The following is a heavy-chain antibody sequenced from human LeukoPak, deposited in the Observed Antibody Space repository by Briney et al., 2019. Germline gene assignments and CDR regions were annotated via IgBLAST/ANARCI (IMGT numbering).Heavy chain of an antibody. CDR2: ISAYNGHT. Sequence: ASVKVSCKASGYTFTSYGISWVRQAPGQGLEWMGWISAYNGHTKYAQKFQGRVTMTTDTSTSTAYMELRSLRSDDTAVYYCARARSMYYYDSSGYRPFDPWGQGTLVTVSS. J-gene: IGHJ5*02. V-gene: IGHV1-18*01. CDR1: GYTFTSYG. D-gene: IGHD3-22*01. CDR3: ARARSMYYYDSSGYRPFDP.